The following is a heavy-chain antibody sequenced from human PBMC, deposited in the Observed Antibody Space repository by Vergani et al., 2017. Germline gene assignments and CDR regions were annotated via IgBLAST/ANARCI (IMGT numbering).Heavy chain of an antibody. CDR3: VHGPLYSSGWWWGAFDI. Sequence: EVQLVESGGGLVQPGRSLRLSCAASGFTFDDYAMHWVRHAPGKGLEWVSGISWNSNSIGYSDSVKGRFTISRDNAKNSLYLPRNSLRAEDTALYYCVHGPLYSSGWWWGAFDIWGQGTMVTVSS. CDR1: GFTFDDYA. J-gene: IGHJ3*02. D-gene: IGHD3-22*01. V-gene: IGHV3-9*01. CDR2: ISWNSNSI.